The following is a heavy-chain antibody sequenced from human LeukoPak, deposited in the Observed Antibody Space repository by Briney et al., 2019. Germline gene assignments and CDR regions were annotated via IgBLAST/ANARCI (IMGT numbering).Heavy chain of an antibody. Sequence: QSAGSLRLSCAASGFTFSSFEIRWVRQAPGKLLGWVAAISGSGGSAYYADSVKGRFTISRDNSRNSLSLQMNSLRAEDTALYYCAKTGYSSGWYRIWDYWGQGTLVTVSS. V-gene: IGHV3-23*01. J-gene: IGHJ4*02. D-gene: IGHD6-19*01. CDR1: GFTFSSFE. CDR3: AKTGYSSGWYRIWDY. CDR2: ISGSGGSA.